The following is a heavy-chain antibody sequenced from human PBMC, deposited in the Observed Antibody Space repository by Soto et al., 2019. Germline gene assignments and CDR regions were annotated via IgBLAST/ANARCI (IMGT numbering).Heavy chain of an antibody. Sequence: EVQLVESGGGLVQPGGSLRLSCAASGFTFSSYWMSWVRQAPGKGLEWVANIKQDGSEKYYVDSVKGRFTISRDNDKNSLYLKMNSLRAEDTAVYYSAREIGHFGVVIMGYYFDYWRQGSLVTVSS. D-gene: IGHD3-3*01. V-gene: IGHV3-7*01. CDR2: IKQDGSEK. CDR1: GFTFSSYW. CDR3: AREIGHFGVVIMGYYFDY. J-gene: IGHJ4*02.